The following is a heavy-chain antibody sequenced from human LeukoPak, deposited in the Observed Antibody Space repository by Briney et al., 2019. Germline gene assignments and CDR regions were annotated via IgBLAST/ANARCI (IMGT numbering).Heavy chain of an antibody. Sequence: ASVKVSCKASGYTFTGHYMHWLRQAPGQGLEWMGWVNPNSGGTNYAQKFQGRVTMARDTSISTVYMELSRLRSDDTAVYYCARDSYYGDSPSLHYDYWGQGTLVTVSS. CDR2: VNPNSGGT. CDR3: ARDSYYGDSPSLHYDY. D-gene: IGHD4-17*01. J-gene: IGHJ4*02. CDR1: GYTFTGHY. V-gene: IGHV1-2*02.